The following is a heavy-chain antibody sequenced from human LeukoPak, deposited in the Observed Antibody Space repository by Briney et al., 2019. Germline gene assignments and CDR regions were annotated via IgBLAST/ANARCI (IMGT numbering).Heavy chain of an antibody. CDR3: ARDRHGYNSNEY. V-gene: IGHV4-61*08. CDR2: IYYSGST. J-gene: IGHJ4*02. D-gene: IGHD5-24*01. Sequence: SQTLSLTCTVSGGSISSGGYYWSWIRQPPGKGLEWIGYIYYSGSTYYNPSLESRVSISVDTSKDQFSMKLTSVTAADTAVYYCARDRHGYNSNEYWGQGALVTVSS. CDR1: GGSISSGGYY.